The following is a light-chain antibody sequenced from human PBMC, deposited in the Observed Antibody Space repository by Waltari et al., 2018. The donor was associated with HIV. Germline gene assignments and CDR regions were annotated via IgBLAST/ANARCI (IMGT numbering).Light chain of an antibody. CDR2: GVS. J-gene: IGKJ4*01. CDR3: QQYADWRPAT. CDR1: QSIGNN. Sequence: EVLMTQSPATLYVAPGERVTLSCKASQSIGNNLAWYQHKPGQTPRLLIYGVSTRATGVPARFSGSGSGTEFTLTVSSLQSEDFTVYYCQQYADWRPATFGGGTNVQIK. V-gene: IGKV3-15*01.